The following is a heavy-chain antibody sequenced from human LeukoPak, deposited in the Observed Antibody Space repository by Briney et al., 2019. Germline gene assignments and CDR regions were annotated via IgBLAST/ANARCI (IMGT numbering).Heavy chain of an antibody. V-gene: IGHV3-21*01. CDR3: AAYSGSSPVSDY. D-gene: IGHD1-26*01. Sequence: GGSLRLSCAASGFTFSSYSMNWVRQAPGKGLEWVSSISSSSSYIYYADSVKGRFTISRDNAKNSLYLQMNGLRAEDTAVYYCAAYSGSSPVSDYWGQGTLVTVSS. J-gene: IGHJ4*02. CDR2: ISSSSSYI. CDR1: GFTFSSYS.